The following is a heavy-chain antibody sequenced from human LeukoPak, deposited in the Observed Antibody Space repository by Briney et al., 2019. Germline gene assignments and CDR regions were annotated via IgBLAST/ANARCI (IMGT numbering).Heavy chain of an antibody. D-gene: IGHD6-13*01. J-gene: IGHJ4*02. CDR1: GDSISSSAYT. V-gene: IGHV4-39*07. Sequence: SETLSLTCTVSGDSISSSAYTWGWIRQPPGKGLEWIGSIYYSGSTYYNPSLKSRVTISVDTSKNQFSLKLSSVTAADTAVYYCARGQQQLADLDYWGQGTLVTVSS. CDR2: IYYSGST. CDR3: ARGQQQLADLDY.